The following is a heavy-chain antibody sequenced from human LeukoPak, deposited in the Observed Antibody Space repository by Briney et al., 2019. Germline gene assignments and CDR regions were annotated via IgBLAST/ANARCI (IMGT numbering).Heavy chain of an antibody. CDR2: INPNSGGT. Sequence: SVKVSCKASGYTFTGYYMHGVPQAPGQGLEWMGWINPNSGGTNYAQKFQGRVTMTRDTSISTAYMELSRLRSDDTAVYYCARDRRVYYDSSGYSWWSFDYWGQGTLVTVSS. D-gene: IGHD3-22*01. V-gene: IGHV1-2*02. J-gene: IGHJ4*02. CDR3: ARDRRVYYDSSGYSWWSFDY. CDR1: GYTFTGYY.